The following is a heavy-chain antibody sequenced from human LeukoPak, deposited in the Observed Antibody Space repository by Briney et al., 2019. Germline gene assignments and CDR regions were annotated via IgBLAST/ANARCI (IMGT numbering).Heavy chain of an antibody. Sequence: SETLSLTCTVSGDSISSNYWSWIRQPPGNGLEWIGYIYHSGSTNYNPSLKSRVTISIDTSRKHFSLKLSSVTAEDTALYYCAKDMVVLSHYYDSSGYNAFDIWGQGTMVTVSS. J-gene: IGHJ3*02. CDR3: AKDMVVLSHYYDSSGYNAFDI. V-gene: IGHV4-59*01. CDR2: IYHSGST. CDR1: GDSISSNY. D-gene: IGHD3-22*01.